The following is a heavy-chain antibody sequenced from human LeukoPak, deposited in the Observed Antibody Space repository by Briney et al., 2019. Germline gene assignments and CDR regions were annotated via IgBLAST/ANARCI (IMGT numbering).Heavy chain of an antibody. CDR3: AAPSGSTYYSPFDF. D-gene: IGHD1-26*01. CDR1: GASITSSNHS. J-gene: IGHJ4*02. V-gene: IGHV4-39*01. CDR2: IYYSGHT. Sequence: SETLSLTCTVSGASITSSNHSWGWIRQPPGKALEWIGNIYYSGHTSYTPSLESRVFISVDTSKNQFSLRLTSVSAADTAVYYCAAPSGSTYYSPFDFWGQGTTVSVSS.